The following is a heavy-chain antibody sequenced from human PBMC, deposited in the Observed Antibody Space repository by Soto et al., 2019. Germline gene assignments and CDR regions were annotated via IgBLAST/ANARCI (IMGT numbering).Heavy chain of an antibody. D-gene: IGHD6-19*01. CDR3: ARGNSGLRAFDI. CDR1: GDSVSGVSAT. J-gene: IGHJ3*02. CDR2: TYYRSNWYN. Sequence: SQTLSLTCAISGDSVSGVSATWNWIRQSPSRGLEWLGRTYYRSNWYNEYALSVKSRIIINPDTSKNQFSLQLNSVTPEDTAVYYCARGNSGLRAFDIWGQGTLVTVSS. V-gene: IGHV6-1*01.